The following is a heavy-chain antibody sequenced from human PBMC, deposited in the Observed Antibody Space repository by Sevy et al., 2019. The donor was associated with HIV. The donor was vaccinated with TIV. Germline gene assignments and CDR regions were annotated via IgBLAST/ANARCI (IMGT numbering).Heavy chain of an antibody. CDR2: IKQDGSKK. CDR1: GFTFSSYW. D-gene: IGHD6-13*01. CDR3: AREIEAAGSY. Sequence: GGSLRLSCAASGFTFSSYWMTWVRQAPGKGLEWVANIKQDGSKKYYVDAVKGRFTISRENAKNSVYLKMNSLSAEDTGVYYCAREIEAAGSYWGQGTLVTVSS. J-gene: IGHJ4*02. V-gene: IGHV3-7*01.